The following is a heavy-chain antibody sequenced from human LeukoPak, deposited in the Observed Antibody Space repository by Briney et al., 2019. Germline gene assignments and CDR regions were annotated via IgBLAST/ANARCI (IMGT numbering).Heavy chain of an antibody. CDR3: ARTSHPHGSSWLFDY. Sequence: PSETLSLTCTVSGGSISSYYWSWIRQPPGKGLEWIGYIYFSGSTNYNPSLKSRVTISVDTSRNQFSLQLSSVTAADRAVYYCARTSHPHGSSWLFDYWGQGTLVTVSS. CDR1: GGSISSYY. CDR2: IYFSGST. V-gene: IGHV4-59*01. D-gene: IGHD6-13*01. J-gene: IGHJ4*02.